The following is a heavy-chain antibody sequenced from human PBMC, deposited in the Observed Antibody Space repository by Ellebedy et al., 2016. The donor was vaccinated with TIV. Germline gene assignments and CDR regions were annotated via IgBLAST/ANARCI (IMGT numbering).Heavy chain of an antibody. CDR1: GFTFSSYS. CDR2: ISSSSSYI. J-gene: IGHJ6*02. CDR3: ARDSGYSYGYDVDYYYYGMDV. Sequence: GGSLRLXCAASGFTFSSYSISWVRQAPGKGLEWVSSISSSSSYIYYADSVKGRFTISRDNAKNSLYLQMNSLRAEDTAVYYCARDSGYSYGYDVDYYYYGMDVWGQGTTVTVSS. V-gene: IGHV3-21*01. D-gene: IGHD5-18*01.